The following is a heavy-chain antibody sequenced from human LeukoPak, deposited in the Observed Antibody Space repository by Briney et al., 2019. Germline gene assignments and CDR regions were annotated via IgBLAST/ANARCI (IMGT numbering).Heavy chain of an antibody. J-gene: IGHJ5*02. CDR3: ARHYGQGWWSSGWNWFDP. D-gene: IGHD6-19*01. Sequence: SETLSLTCTVSGGSISSYYWSWIRQPPGKGLEWIGYIYYSGSTNYNPSLKSRVTISVDTSKNQFSLKLSSVTAAGTAVCYCARHYGQGWWSSGWNWFDPWGQGTLVTVSS. CDR1: GGSISSYY. CDR2: IYYSGST. V-gene: IGHV4-59*08.